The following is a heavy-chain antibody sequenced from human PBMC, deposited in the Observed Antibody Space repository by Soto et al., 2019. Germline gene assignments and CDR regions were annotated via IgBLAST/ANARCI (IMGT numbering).Heavy chain of an antibody. CDR2: IIPIFATP. CDR1: GAIFSSYA. CDR3: ARARYGDFVTWFDS. D-gene: IGHD4-17*01. Sequence: QVQLVQSGAEVKKPGSSVKVSCKASGAIFSSYAVSWVRQVPGQGLEWMGGIIPIFATPKYGQKFQDRVTITADASTSTAYMELSSLRSDDTAVYYCARARYGDFVTWFDSWGQGTPVTVSS. V-gene: IGHV1-69*01. J-gene: IGHJ5*01.